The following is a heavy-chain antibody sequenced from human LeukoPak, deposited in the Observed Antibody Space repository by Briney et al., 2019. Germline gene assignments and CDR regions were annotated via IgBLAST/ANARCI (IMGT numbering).Heavy chain of an antibody. D-gene: IGHD2-2*01. CDR2: INPSTGGT. V-gene: IGHV1-2*04. J-gene: IGHJ4*02. Sequence: ASMKVSCKASEYIFTNNYIHWVRQAPGQGLEWLGWINPSTGGTKYAQQFQGWVTLTRDTSTSTAYLDLSRLKSNDTAVYYCARGYSSMFIDNWGQGTLVSVSS. CDR3: ARGYSSMFIDN. CDR1: EYIFTNNY.